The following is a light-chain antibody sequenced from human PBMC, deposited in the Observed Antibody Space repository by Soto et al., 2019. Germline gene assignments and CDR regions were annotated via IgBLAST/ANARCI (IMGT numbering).Light chain of an antibody. CDR2: GAS. CDR3: QQFGSSPPWT. Sequence: EIVLTQSPGTLSLSPGERATLSCRASQSVSSNYLVWYQQKPGQPPRLLIYGASSRATGIPDRFSGSGSGTDFTLTISRLEPEDFALYYCQQFGSSPPWTSGQGTKVEIK. J-gene: IGKJ1*01. CDR1: QSVSSNY. V-gene: IGKV3-20*01.